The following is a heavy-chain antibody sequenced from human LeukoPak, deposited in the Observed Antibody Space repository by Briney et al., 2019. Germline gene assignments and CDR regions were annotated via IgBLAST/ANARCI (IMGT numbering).Heavy chain of an antibody. Sequence: ASVKGSCKVSGSTFTDYYMHSVPQARGEGLEWMGLVDPEVGETIYAEKFQGTVTITSDTSTDTAYMELSSLRSEDTAVYYRATGRKYGSGSYLDYWGQGTLVTVSS. J-gene: IGHJ4*02. V-gene: IGHV1-69-2*01. CDR2: VDPEVGET. CDR1: GSTFTDYY. CDR3: ATGRKYGSGSYLDY. D-gene: IGHD3-10*01.